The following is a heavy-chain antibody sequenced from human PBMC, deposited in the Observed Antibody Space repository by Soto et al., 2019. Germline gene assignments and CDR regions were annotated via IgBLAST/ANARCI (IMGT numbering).Heavy chain of an antibody. CDR1: GGSIANNNYF. D-gene: IGHD2-15*01. Sequence: SETLSLTCTVSGGSIANNNYFWGWVRQPPGKGLEWIGSAAYSGGTYKNPSLKSRVTVSVDTSKNQFSLKLTSVTAADTAVYHCAKVVVGATSHSDFDSWGQGTLVTVSS. J-gene: IGHJ4*02. V-gene: IGHV4-39*01. CDR3: AKVVVGATSHSDFDS. CDR2: AAYSGGT.